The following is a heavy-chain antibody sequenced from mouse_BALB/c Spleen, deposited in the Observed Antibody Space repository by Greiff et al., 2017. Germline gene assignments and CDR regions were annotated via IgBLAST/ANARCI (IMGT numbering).Heavy chain of an antibody. J-gene: IGHJ3*01. CDR3: ARGPRLFAY. CDR2: ILPGSGST. D-gene: IGHD1-1*01. Sequence: VKLQESGAELMKPGASVKISCKATGYTFSSYWIEWVKQRPGHGLEWIGEILPGSGSTNYNEKFKGKATFTADTSSNTAYMQLSSLTSEDSAVYDCARGPRLFAYWGQGTLVTVSA. CDR1: GYTFSSYW. V-gene: IGHV1-9*01.